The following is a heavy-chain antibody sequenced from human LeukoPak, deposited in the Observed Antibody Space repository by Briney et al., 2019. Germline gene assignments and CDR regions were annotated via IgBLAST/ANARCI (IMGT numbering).Heavy chain of an antibody. V-gene: IGHV3-7*01. D-gene: IGHD3-10*01. CDR2: INQDGTEK. CDR1: GFTFTTYW. CDR3: VKVAKYYYGSETYYFFEH. Sequence: GGSLRLSCAATGFTFTTYWMSWVRQLPGKGLEWVANINQDGTEKYYVDSVKGRFTISRDNAKNSLDLQMNSLRVEDTGIYYCVKVAKYYYGSETYYFFEHWGQGTPVTASS. J-gene: IGHJ4*02.